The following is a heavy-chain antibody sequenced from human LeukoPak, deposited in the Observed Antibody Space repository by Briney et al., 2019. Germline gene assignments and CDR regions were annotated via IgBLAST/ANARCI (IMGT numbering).Heavy chain of an antibody. V-gene: IGHV4-39*01. Sequence: SETLSLTCTVSSGSISSSSYYWGWIRQPPGKGLEWIGSIYYSGNTYYNPSLKSRVTISVDTSKNQFSLKLSSVTAADTAVYYCARTHYDILTGYPPRWFDHWGQGTLVTVSS. CDR1: SGSISSSSYY. J-gene: IGHJ5*02. CDR2: IYYSGNT. D-gene: IGHD3-9*01. CDR3: ARTHYDILTGYPPRWFDH.